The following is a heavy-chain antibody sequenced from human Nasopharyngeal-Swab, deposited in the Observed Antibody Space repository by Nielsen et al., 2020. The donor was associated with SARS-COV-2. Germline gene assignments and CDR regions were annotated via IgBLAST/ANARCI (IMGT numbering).Heavy chain of an antibody. J-gene: IGHJ4*02. CDR3: ARNLYTTTWKTLFDF. Sequence: SETLSLTCDVSGDSIISFTWLSSVRQSPGKGLEFIWLIYHVVNTNYNPSLRSRFTISMDKSKNQFSLTLSSVTAADTAVYYCARNLYTTTWKTLFDFWGQGNLVTVSS. V-gene: IGHV4/OR15-8*02. CDR2: IYHVVNT. CDR1: GDSIISFTW. D-gene: IGHD1-26*01.